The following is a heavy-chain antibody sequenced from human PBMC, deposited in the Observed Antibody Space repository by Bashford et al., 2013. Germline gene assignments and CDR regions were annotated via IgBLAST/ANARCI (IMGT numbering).Heavy chain of an antibody. CDR1: GFTFSSYS. CDR2: ISSSSSYI. CDR3: ARNRNNMGLFADAFDV. J-gene: IGHJ3*01. Sequence: GSLRLSCAASGFTFSSYSMNWVRQAPGKGLEWVSSISSSSSYIYYADSVKGRFTISRDNAKNSLYLQMNSLRAEDTAVYYCARNRNNMGLFADAFDVWGPGTKVTVSS. V-gene: IGHV3-21*01. D-gene: IGHD1/OR15-1a*01.